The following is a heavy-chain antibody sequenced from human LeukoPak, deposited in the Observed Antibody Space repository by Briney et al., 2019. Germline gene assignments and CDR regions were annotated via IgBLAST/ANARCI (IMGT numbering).Heavy chain of an antibody. CDR2: IKQDGSEK. D-gene: IGHD6-19*01. V-gene: IGHV3-7*01. CDR1: GFTLSSYW. CDR3: ASSTWLAQTNWFDP. J-gene: IGHJ5*02. Sequence: GGSLRLSCAASGFTLSSYWMTWVRQAPGKGLEWVAHIKQDGSEKYYVDSVKGRFTISRDNAKNSLYLQMNSLRAEDTAVYYCASSTWLAQTNWFDPWGQGTLVTVSS.